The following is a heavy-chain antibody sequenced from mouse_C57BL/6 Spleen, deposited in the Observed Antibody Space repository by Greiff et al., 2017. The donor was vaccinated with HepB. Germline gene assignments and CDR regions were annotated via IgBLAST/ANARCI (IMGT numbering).Heavy chain of an antibody. Sequence: VKLVESGPGLVAPSQSLSITCTVSGFSLTSYAISWVRQPPGKGLEWLGVIWTGGGTNYNSALKSRLSISKDNSKSQVFLKMNSLQTDDTARYYCARKEDSNYEGYFDVWGTGTTVTVSS. V-gene: IGHV2-9-1*01. CDR1: GFSLTSYA. J-gene: IGHJ1*03. D-gene: IGHD2-5*01. CDR2: IWTGGGT. CDR3: ARKEDSNYEGYFDV.